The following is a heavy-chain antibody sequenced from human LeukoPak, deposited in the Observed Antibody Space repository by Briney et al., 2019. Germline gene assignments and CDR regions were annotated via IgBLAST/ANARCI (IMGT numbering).Heavy chain of an antibody. D-gene: IGHD6-13*01. CDR1: GYTFTSYY. CDR3: ARRAAADPGVDY. J-gene: IGHJ4*02. V-gene: IGHV1-46*01. Sequence: ASVKVSCKASGYTFTSYYMHWVRQAPGQGLEWMGIINPSGGSTSYARKFQGRVTMTRDTSTSTVYMELSSLRSEDTAVYYCARRAAADPGVDYWGQGTLVTVSS. CDR2: INPSGGST.